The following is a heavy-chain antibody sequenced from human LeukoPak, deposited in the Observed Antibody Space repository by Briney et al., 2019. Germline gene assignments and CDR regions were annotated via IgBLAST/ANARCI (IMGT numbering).Heavy chain of an antibody. J-gene: IGHJ4*02. CDR3: ARGDITTGGAPFDH. CDR2: INHRGST. CDR1: GESFSGYY. D-gene: IGHD2-21*01. V-gene: IGHV4-34*01. Sequence: SETLSLTCAVYGESFSGYYWSWIRQPPGKGLEWIGEINHRGSTNYNPSLKSRVTISVDTSKDQFSLKLNSVTAADTATYYCARGDITTGGAPFDHWGQGSLVTVSS.